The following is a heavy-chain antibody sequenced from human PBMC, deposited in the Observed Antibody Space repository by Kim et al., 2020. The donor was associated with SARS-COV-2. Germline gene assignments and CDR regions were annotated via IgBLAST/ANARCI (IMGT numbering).Heavy chain of an antibody. Sequence: ASVKVSCKASGYTFTSYGISWVRQAPGQGLEWMGWISAYNGNTNYAQKLQGRVTMTTDTSTSTAYMELRSLRSDDTAVYYCARDAVGGVIVSYYYYGMDVWGQGTTVTVSS. CDR2: ISAYNGNT. D-gene: IGHD3-16*02. V-gene: IGHV1-18*01. J-gene: IGHJ6*02. CDR1: GYTFTSYG. CDR3: ARDAVGGVIVSYYYYGMDV.